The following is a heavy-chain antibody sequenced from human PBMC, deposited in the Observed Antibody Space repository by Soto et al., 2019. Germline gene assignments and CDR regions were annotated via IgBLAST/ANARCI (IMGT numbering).Heavy chain of an antibody. CDR3: ARSHITIFGVAYYYYYYYMDV. CDR2: ISAYNGNT. D-gene: IGHD3-3*01. J-gene: IGHJ6*03. V-gene: IGHV1-18*01. CDR1: GYTFTSYG. Sequence: QVPLVQSGAEVKKPGASVKVSCKASGYTFTSYGISWVRQAPGQGLEWMGWISAYNGNTNYAQKLQGRVTMTTDTSTSTAYMELSSLRSDDTAVYYCARSHITIFGVAYYYYYYYMDVWGKGTTVTVSS.